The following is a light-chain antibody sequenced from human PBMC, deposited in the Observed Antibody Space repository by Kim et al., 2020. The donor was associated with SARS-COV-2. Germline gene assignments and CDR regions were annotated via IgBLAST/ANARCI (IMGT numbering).Light chain of an antibody. J-gene: IGLJ3*02. V-gene: IGLV8-61*01. CDR2: STN. Sequence: GATVTLTGGLSSGSVAPSYCPSWYQQTPGQAPRTLIYSTNTRSSGVPDRFSGSILGNKAALTITGAQADDESDYYCVLYMGSGIWVFGGGTQLTVL. CDR1: SGSVAPSYC. CDR3: VLYMGSGIWV.